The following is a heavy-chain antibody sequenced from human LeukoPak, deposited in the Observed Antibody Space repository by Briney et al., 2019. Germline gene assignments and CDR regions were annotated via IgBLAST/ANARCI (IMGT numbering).Heavy chain of an antibody. V-gene: IGHV3-23*01. Sequence: GGSLRLSCAASGFTFSSYAMSWVPQAPGKGLEWVSAISGSGGSTYYADSVKGRFTISRDNSKNTLYLQMNSLRAEDRAVYYCATSIAAAGTDFDYWGRGTIVTVSS. CDR1: GFTFSSYA. CDR2: ISGSGGST. J-gene: IGHJ4*02. CDR3: ATSIAAAGTDFDY. D-gene: IGHD6-13*01.